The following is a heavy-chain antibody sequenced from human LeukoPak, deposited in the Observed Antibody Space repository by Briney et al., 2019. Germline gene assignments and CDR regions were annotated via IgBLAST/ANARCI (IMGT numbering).Heavy chain of an antibody. CDR2: IYHRGST. D-gene: IGHD3-22*01. V-gene: IGHV4-38-2*01. J-gene: IGHJ5*02. Sequence: SETLSLTCAVYGGSFSGYYWGWIRRPPGKGLEWIGSIYHRGSTYYNPSLKSRVTISVDTSKNQCSLKLSSVTAADTAVYYCARRRRYYYDTSGHNWFDPWGQGTLVTVSS. CDR1: GGSFSGYY. CDR3: ARRRRYYYDTSGHNWFDP.